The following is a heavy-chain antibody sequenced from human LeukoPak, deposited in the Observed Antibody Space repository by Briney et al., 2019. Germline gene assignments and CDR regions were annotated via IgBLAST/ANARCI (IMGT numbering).Heavy chain of an antibody. J-gene: IGHJ4*02. CDR1: GDSISSSDYY. CDR3: ARLGNGNTSGWYVDY. Sequence: PSETLSLTCTVSGDSISSSDYYWGWIRQPPGKGLQWVGNIYYSGGTYYNPSLQSRVTISLDTSNNQFSLKLSSVTAADTAVYYCARLGNGNTSGWYVDYWGQGTLVTVSS. V-gene: IGHV4-39*01. CDR2: IYYSGGT. D-gene: IGHD6-19*01.